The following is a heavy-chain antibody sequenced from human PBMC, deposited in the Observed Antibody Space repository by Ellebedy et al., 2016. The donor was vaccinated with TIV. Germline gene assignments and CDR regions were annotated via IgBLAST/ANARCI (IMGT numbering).Heavy chain of an antibody. V-gene: IGHV3-9*01. J-gene: IGHJ4*02. CDR1: GFTFDDYA. CDR2: ISWMFGNI. Sequence: SLKISCVVSGFTFDDYAMHWVRQAPGKGLEWSSGISWMFGNIGYADSVNGRFTISRDNAKNALYLQMNSLRAETTGVYYCVKETVTVTGTGYADFWGLGTLVTVSS. D-gene: IGHD1-7*01. CDR3: VKETVTVTGTGYADF.